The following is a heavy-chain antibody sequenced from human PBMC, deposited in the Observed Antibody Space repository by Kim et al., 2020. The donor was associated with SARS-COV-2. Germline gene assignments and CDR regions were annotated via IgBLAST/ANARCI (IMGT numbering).Heavy chain of an antibody. D-gene: IGHD3-10*01. J-gene: IGHJ5*02. CDR1: GGSFSGYY. CDR3: ARLAVLLWFGAVNWFDP. CDR2: INHSGST. Sequence: SETLSLTCAVYGGSFSGYYWSWIRQPPGKGLEWIGEINHSGSTNYNPSLKSRVTISVDTSKNQFSLKLSSVTAADTAVYYCARLAVLLWFGAVNWFDPWGQGTLVTVSS. V-gene: IGHV4-34*01.